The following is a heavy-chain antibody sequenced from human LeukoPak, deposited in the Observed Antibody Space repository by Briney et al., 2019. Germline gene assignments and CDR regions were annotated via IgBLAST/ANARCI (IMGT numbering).Heavy chain of an antibody. CDR1: GYTFTGYY. CDR2: INPNSGGT. V-gene: IGHV1-2*02. D-gene: IGHD3-3*01. CDR3: ARDYSDFTIFGSLLLFQH. J-gene: IGHJ1*01. Sequence: GASVKVSCKASGYTFTGYYMHWVRQAPGQGFEWMGWINPNSGGTNYAQKFQGRVTMTRDTSISTAYMELSRLRSDDTAVYYCARDYSDFTIFGSLLLFQHWGQGTLVTVSS.